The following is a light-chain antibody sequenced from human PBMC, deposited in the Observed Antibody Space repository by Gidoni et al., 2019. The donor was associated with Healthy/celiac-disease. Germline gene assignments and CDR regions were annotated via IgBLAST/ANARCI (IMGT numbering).Light chain of an antibody. CDR1: QSVSSSY. CDR2: GAS. V-gene: IGKV3-20*01. J-gene: IGKJ1*01. Sequence: DIGVTQSPGTLSLSPGERATLSCRASQSVSSSYVAWYQQKPGQAPRLLIYGASSRATGIPDRFSGSGSGTDFTLTISRLEPEDFAVYYCQQYGSSRTFXXXTKVEIK. CDR3: QQYGSSRT.